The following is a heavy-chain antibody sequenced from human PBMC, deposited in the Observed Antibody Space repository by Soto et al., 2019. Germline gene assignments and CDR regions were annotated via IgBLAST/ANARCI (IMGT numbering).Heavy chain of an antibody. V-gene: IGHV4-34*01. CDR1: GGSFSGYY. J-gene: IGHJ3*02. Sequence: QVQLQQWGAGLLKPSETLCLTCAVYGGSFSGYYWSWIRQPPGKGLEWIGEINHSGSTNYNPSLKSRVTISVDTSKNQFSLKLSSVTAADTAVYYCARDRYYYGSGRPSDAFDIWGQGTMVTVSS. D-gene: IGHD3-10*01. CDR2: INHSGST. CDR3: ARDRYYYGSGRPSDAFDI.